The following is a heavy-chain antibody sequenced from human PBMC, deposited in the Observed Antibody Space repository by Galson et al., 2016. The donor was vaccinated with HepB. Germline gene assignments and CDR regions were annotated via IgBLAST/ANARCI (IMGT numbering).Heavy chain of an antibody. CDR3: AKVDAGWTYDY. V-gene: IGHV3-23*01. CDR2: ISGRGVDT. Sequence: SLRLSCAASGFTFTYYAMTWVRQAPGKGLEWVSGISGRGVDTHYADSVKGRFSISRDNSKNTLYLQLNNLGAEDTAVYYCAKVDAGWTYDYWGQGTLVTVSS. CDR1: GFTFTYYA. D-gene: IGHD3/OR15-3a*01. J-gene: IGHJ4*02.